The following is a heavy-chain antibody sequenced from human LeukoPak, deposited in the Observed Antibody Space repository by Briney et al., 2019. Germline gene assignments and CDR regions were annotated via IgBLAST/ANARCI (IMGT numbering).Heavy chain of an antibody. CDR1: GYSFTSYW. V-gene: IGHV5-51*01. Sequence: GESLKISCQGSGYSFTSYWIGWVRQLPGEGLEWMGIIYPADSHPRYSPSFQGQVSISVDKSISTAYLQWSSLKASDTAMYYCTRGYYYFDYWGQGTLVTVSS. CDR3: TRGYYYFDY. CDR2: IYPADSHP. J-gene: IGHJ4*02. D-gene: IGHD3-22*01.